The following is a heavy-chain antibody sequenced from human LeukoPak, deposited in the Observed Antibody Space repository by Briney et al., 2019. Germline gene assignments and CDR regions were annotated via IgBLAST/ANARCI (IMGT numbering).Heavy chain of an antibody. J-gene: IGHJ3*02. D-gene: IGHD1-14*01. CDR1: GFFFSSYA. V-gene: IGHV3-7*03. CDR2: IKQDGSEK. Sequence: TGGSLRLSCAASGFFFSSYALTWVRQAPGKGLEWVANIKQDGSEKYYVDSVKGRFTISRDNAKNSLYLQMNSLRAEDTAVYYCARDRARTDDAFDIWGQGTMVTVSS. CDR3: ARDRARTDDAFDI.